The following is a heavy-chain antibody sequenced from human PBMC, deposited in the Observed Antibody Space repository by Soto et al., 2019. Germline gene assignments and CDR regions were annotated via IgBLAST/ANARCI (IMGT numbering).Heavy chain of an antibody. CDR1: GASISSSSYY. Sequence: XETLSLTCIVAGASISSSSYYWGWIRQPRGKGLEWIVSINYSGSTYSNPSLKSRIAISVDTSMNQFSLKLSSVTAADTAVYYCAKLRGGQQLVSYFDYWGQGNLVTVSS. J-gene: IGHJ4*02. CDR3: AKLRGGQQLVSYFDY. V-gene: IGHV4-39*01. D-gene: IGHD6-13*01. CDR2: INYSGST.